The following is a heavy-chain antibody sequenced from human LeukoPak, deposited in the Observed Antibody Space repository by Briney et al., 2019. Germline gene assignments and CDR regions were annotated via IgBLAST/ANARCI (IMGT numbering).Heavy chain of an antibody. Sequence: ASVKVSFKASGYTFTSYAMHWVRQAPGQRLEWMGWINAGNGNTKYSQEFQGRVTITRDTSASTAYMELSSLRSEDMAVYYCARGLPSGSWYYFDYWGQGTLVTVSS. CDR1: GYTFTSYA. CDR2: INAGNGNT. D-gene: IGHD6-13*01. J-gene: IGHJ4*02. V-gene: IGHV1-3*03. CDR3: ARGLPSGSWYYFDY.